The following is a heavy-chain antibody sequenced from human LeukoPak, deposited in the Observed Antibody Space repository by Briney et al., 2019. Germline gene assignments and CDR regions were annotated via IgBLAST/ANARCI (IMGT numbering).Heavy chain of an antibody. V-gene: IGHV4-4*07. J-gene: IGHJ6*03. CDR1: GVSISSYY. Sequence: PSETLSLTCTVSGVSISSYYWSWIRQPAGKGLEWIGRIYTTGSTNYNPSLKSRVTISEDTSKNQFSLKLSSVTAADTAVYYCARGDCSGGSCYYYYYLDVWGKGTTVTISS. CDR2: IYTTGST. CDR3: ARGDCSGGSCYYYYYLDV. D-gene: IGHD2-15*01.